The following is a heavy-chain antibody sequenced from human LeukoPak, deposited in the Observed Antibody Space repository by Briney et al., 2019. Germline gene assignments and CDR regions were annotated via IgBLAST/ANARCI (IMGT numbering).Heavy chain of an antibody. V-gene: IGHV3-72*01. Sequence: GGSLRLSCAASGFTFSDHYMDWVRQAPGKGLEWVGRARNQANGYTTEYAASVKGKFTVSRDDSMSSLYLQMNSLKTEDTAVYYYVRSTSVVRRYFDYWGRGTLVTVSS. J-gene: IGHJ4*02. CDR1: GFTFSDHY. CDR3: VRSTSVVRRYFDY. CDR2: ARNQANGYTT. D-gene: IGHD2-15*01.